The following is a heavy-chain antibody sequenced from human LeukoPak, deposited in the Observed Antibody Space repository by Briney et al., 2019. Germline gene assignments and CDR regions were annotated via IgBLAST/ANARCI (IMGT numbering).Heavy chain of an antibody. Sequence: PGGSLRLSCAASGFTFSNYGMLWVRQAPGKGLEWVAVIWYDGSNKYYADSVKGRFTISRDNSKNTLYLQMNSLRAEDTAVYYCAGNYGPYYFDYWGQGTLVTVSS. J-gene: IGHJ4*02. CDR3: AGNYGPYYFDY. V-gene: IGHV3-33*01. D-gene: IGHD3-10*01. CDR2: IWYDGSNK. CDR1: GFTFSNYG.